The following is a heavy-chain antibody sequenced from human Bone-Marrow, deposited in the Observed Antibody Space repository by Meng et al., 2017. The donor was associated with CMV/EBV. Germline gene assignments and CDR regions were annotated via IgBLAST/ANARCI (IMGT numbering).Heavy chain of an antibody. CDR1: GFTFSSYS. V-gene: IGHV3-21*01. J-gene: IGHJ4*02. CDR2: ISSSSSYI. CDR3: ARGKVYFDY. Sequence: GESLKISCAASGFTFSSYSMNWVRQAPGKGLEWVSSISSSSSYIYYADSVKGRFTISRDNAENSLYLQMDSLRVEDTAVYFCARGKVYFDYWGRGSLVTVSS.